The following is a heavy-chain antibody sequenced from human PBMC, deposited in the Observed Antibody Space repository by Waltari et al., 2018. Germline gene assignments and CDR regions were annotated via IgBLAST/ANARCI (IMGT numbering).Heavy chain of an antibody. D-gene: IGHD6-19*01. V-gene: IGHV3-7*04. J-gene: IGHJ4*02. Sequence: EVQLVESGGDLVQPGGSLRLSCAASGFTFSLFWMTWLSQVPGKGLEWVANINDDGSAEFYVDSVRGRFSISRDRDKNTLSLQMNSLEVDDTAIYYCVRGSRGWSGIDYWGQGALVIVSS. CDR1: GFTFSLFW. CDR2: INDDGSAE. CDR3: VRGSRGWSGIDY.